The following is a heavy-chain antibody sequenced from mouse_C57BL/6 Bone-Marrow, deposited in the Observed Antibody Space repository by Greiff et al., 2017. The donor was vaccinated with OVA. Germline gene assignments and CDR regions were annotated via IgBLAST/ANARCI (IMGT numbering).Heavy chain of an antibody. CDR2: IDPSDSYT. Sequence: VQLQQPGAELVMPGASVKLSCKASGYTFPSYWMHWVKPRPGQGLEWIGEIDPSDSYTNYNQKFKGKSTLTVDKSSSTAYMQLSSLTSEDSAVYYCARELRYLRLRNWGQGTLVTVSA. CDR3: ARELRYLRLRN. CDR1: GYTFPSYW. J-gene: IGHJ3*01. V-gene: IGHV1-69*01. D-gene: IGHD1-1*01.